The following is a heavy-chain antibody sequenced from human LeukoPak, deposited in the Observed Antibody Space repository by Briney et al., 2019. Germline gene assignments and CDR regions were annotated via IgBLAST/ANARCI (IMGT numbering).Heavy chain of an antibody. Sequence: GGSLRLSCAASGFTFSSYVMSWVRQAPGKGLEWVSAIIGVGDSTYYEESVKGRFTISRDNSENTLYLQMNSLRAEDTAVYYCAKGSSSSRPYYFDYWGQGTLVTVSS. CDR3: AKGSSSSRPYYFDY. J-gene: IGHJ4*02. CDR2: IIGVGDST. CDR1: GFTFSSYV. D-gene: IGHD6-13*01. V-gene: IGHV3-23*01.